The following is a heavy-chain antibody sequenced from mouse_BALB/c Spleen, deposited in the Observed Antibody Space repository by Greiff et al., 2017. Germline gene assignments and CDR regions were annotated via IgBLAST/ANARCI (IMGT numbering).Heavy chain of an antibody. CDR3: ARSKGPYYFDY. J-gene: IGHJ2*01. CDR1: GYTFTSYT. Sequence: VQLQQSGAELARPGASVKMSCKASGYTFTSYTMPWVKQRPGQGLEWIGYINPSSGYTNYNQKFKDKATLTADKSSSTAYMQLSSLTSEVSAVYYCARSKGPYYFDYWGQGTTLTVSA. CDR2: INPSSGYT. V-gene: IGHV1-4*01.